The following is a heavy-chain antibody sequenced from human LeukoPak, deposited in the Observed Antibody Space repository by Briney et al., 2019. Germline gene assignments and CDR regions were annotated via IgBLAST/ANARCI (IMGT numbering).Heavy chain of an antibody. D-gene: IGHD3/OR15-3a*01. V-gene: IGHV3-23*01. CDR1: GLTLPRYA. CDR2: ISGSGRDT. Sequence: GGSLRLSCAPSGLTLPRYAFAWVRQAPGRGLQWGSGISGSGRDTFYSDSAKGRFTISRNNSKNAHFLQMSRLTAEHTAVYYFAKWGDFWTGLNSWYIELGGRGTLVTVSS. J-gene: IGHJ2*01. CDR3: AKWGDFWTGLNSWYIEL.